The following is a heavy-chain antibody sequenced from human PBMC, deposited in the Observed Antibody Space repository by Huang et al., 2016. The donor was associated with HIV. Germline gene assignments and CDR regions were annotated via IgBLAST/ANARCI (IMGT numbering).Heavy chain of an antibody. CDR2: FDPEIGET. CDR1: EYTLTELS. V-gene: IGHV1-24*01. CDR3: ATGFDVFFDF. Sequence: QVQLVQSRAEVKKPGASVKVSCKVSEYTLTELSNHWVRKPPGKGREWMGGFDPEIGETIYAQKFQGRVTMTEDTSTETAFMELSGLRPEDTAVYYCATGFDVFFDFWGQGTLVTVSS. J-gene: IGHJ4*02. D-gene: IGHD3-9*01.